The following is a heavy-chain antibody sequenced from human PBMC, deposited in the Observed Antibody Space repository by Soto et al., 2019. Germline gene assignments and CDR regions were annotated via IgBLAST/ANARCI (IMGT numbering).Heavy chain of an antibody. CDR1: GFTFSSYW. D-gene: IGHD3-22*01. Sequence: GGSLRLSCVVSGFTFSSYWMSWVRQAPGKGLEWVASIKQDGSEKYYVDSVKGRFTISRDNAKSSLYLQMNSLRAEDTAVYYCARDHQPRGCYYDSSGCFEYWGQGTQVTVSS. J-gene: IGHJ4*02. CDR2: IKQDGSEK. CDR3: ARDHQPRGCYYDSSGCFEY. V-gene: IGHV3-7*03.